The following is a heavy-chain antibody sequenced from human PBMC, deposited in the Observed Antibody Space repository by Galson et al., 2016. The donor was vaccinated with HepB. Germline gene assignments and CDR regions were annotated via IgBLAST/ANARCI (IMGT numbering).Heavy chain of an antibody. V-gene: IGHV3-30*18. CDR3: AKPYCSGGSPTSCFFDY. J-gene: IGHJ4*02. D-gene: IGHD2-15*01. Sequence: SLRLSCAASGFTFSSYGMHWVRQAPGKGLEWVAVISYDGSNKYYADSVKGRFTISRENSKSTLYLQLSSLRAEDTAVYHCAKPYCSGGSPTSCFFDYWGQGTLVTVSS. CDR2: ISYDGSNK. CDR1: GFTFSSYG.